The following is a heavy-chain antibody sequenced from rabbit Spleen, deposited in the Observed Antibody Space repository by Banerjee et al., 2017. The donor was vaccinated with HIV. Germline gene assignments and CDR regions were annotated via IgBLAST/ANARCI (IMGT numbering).Heavy chain of an antibody. Sequence: QEQLEESGGDLVKPEGSLTITCIASGFSFSSSYWICWVRQAPGKGLEWIACIYAGSTGNTYSATWAKGRFTISKTSSTTVTLQMTSLTVADTATYFCARDTGSSFSSYGMDLWGPGTLVTVS. D-gene: IGHD8-1*01. CDR3: ARDTGSSFSSYGMDL. V-gene: IGHV1S45*01. CDR1: GFSFSSSYW. J-gene: IGHJ6*01. CDR2: IYAGSTGNT.